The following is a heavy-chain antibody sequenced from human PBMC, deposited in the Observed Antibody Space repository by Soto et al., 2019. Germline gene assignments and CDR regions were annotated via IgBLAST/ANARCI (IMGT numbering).Heavy chain of an antibody. Sequence: GVSLRLSCAASGCTFSSYGINWFRQHPDEGLEWVAVISYDGSNKYYADSVTGRFTISRDNSKNTLYLQMNSLRAEDTAVYYFAKVRLLDYFGQGTLVTVSS. CDR3: AKVRLLDY. CDR1: GCTFSSYG. CDR2: ISYDGSNK. D-gene: IGHD2-15*01. V-gene: IGHV3-30*18. J-gene: IGHJ4*02.